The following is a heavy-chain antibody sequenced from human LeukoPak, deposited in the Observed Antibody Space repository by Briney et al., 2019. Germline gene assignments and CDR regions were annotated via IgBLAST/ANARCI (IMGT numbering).Heavy chain of an antibody. CDR2: ISSSSSTI. CDR3: ANLQGEGWDYLLDY. CDR1: GFTFSSYS. Sequence: GGSLRLSCAASGFTFSSYSMNWVRQAPGKGLEWVSYISSSSSTIYYADSVKGRFTISRDNAKNSLYLQMNSLRDEDTAVYYCANLQGEGWDYLLDYWGQGTLVTVSS. J-gene: IGHJ4*02. V-gene: IGHV3-48*02. D-gene: IGHD4/OR15-4a*01.